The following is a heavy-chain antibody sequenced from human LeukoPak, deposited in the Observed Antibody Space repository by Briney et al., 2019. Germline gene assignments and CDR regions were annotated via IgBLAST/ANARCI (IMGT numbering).Heavy chain of an antibody. D-gene: IGHD6-19*01. CDR3: ARYIAVAH. CDR2: ISSGGTTI. Sequence: GGSLRLSCAASGFTISDYSMSWIRQAPGKGLEWVSHISSGGTTIYYADSVKGRFTISSDNAKNSLYLQMNSLRAEDTAVYYCARYIAVAHWGKGTTVTVSS. CDR1: GFTISDYS. J-gene: IGHJ6*04. V-gene: IGHV3-11*04.